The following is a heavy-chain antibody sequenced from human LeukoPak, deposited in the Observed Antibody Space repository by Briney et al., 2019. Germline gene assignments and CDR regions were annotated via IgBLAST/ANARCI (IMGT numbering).Heavy chain of an antibody. D-gene: IGHD2-8*01. Sequence: GGSLRLSCAASGFTFSDYYMSWVRQAPGKGLEWVSVIYDGGSTYYADSVKGRFTISRDNSKNTLYLQMNSLRAEDTAVYYYAREAYCSTGVNCAPTSRYFDYWGQGTLVTVSS. CDR3: AREAYCSTGVNCAPTSRYFDY. V-gene: IGHV3-53*01. J-gene: IGHJ4*02. CDR2: IYDGGST. CDR1: GFTFSDYY.